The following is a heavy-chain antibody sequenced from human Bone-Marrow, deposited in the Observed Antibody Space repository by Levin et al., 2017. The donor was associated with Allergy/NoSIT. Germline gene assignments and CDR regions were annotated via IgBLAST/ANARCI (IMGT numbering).Heavy chain of an antibody. CDR1: GFTFSSYA. D-gene: IGHD1-26*01. V-gene: IGHV3-23*01. CDR3: AKFRSDSGSYYYYYGMDG. Sequence: SCAASGFTFSSYAMSWVRQAPGKGLEWVSAISGSGGSTYYADSVKGRFTISRDNSKNTLYLQMNSLRAEDTAVYYCAKFRSDSGSYYYYYGMDGWGQGTTVTVSS. J-gene: IGHJ6*02. CDR2: ISGSGGST.